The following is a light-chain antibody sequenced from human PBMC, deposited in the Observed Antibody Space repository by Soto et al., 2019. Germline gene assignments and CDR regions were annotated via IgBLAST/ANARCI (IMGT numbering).Light chain of an antibody. J-gene: IGKJ1*01. Sequence: EIVMTQSPATLSVSPGERATLSCRASQSVSSNLAWYQQKPGQAPRLLIYGASTRATGIPARFSGSGPGTDFTLTISRVEPEDFAMYYCQQYGGSPMTCGQGTKVDI. CDR1: QSVSSN. CDR3: QQYGGSPMT. CDR2: GAS. V-gene: IGKV3-15*01.